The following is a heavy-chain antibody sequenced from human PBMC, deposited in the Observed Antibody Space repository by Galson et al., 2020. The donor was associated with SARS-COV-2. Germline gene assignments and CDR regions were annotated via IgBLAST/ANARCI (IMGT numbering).Heavy chain of an antibody. CDR2: IWYDGSNK. J-gene: IGHJ6*03. CDR1: GFTFSSYG. CDR3: AKEYQLPDYYYYYCMDV. D-gene: IGHD2-2*01. Sequence: GGSLRLSCAASGFTFSSYGMHWVRQAPGKGLEWVAVIWYDGSNKYYADSVKGRFTISRDNSKNTLYLQMNSLRAEDTAVYYCAKEYQLPDYYYYYCMDVWGKGTTVTVSS. V-gene: IGHV3-33*06.